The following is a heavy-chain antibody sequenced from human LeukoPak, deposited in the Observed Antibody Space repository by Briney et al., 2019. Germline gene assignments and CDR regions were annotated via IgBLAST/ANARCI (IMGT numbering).Heavy chain of an antibody. Sequence: SETLSLTCTVSGGSVSSGSYYWSWIRQPPGKGLEWIGYIYYSGSTNYNPSLKSRVTISVDTSKNQFSLKLSSVTAADTAVYYCARERIAVADYYGMDVWGQGTTVTVSS. CDR1: GGSVSSGSYY. V-gene: IGHV4-61*01. J-gene: IGHJ6*02. D-gene: IGHD6-19*01. CDR3: ARERIAVADYYGMDV. CDR2: IYYSGST.